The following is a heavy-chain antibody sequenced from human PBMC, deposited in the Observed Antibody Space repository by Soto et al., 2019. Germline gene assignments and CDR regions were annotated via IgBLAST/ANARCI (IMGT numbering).Heavy chain of an antibody. D-gene: IGHD3-22*01. J-gene: IGHJ4*02. Sequence: PGESLKISCKGSGYSFTSYWIGWVRQMPGKGLEWMGIIYPGDSDTRYSPSFQGQVTISADKSISTAYLQWSSLKASDTAMYYCARQMLGDSSGYYYPYFDYWGQGTLGTVSS. V-gene: IGHV5-51*01. CDR3: ARQMLGDSSGYYYPYFDY. CDR2: IYPGDSDT. CDR1: GYSFTSYW.